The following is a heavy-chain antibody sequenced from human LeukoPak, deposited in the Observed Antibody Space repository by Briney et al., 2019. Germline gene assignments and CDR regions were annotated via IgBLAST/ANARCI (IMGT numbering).Heavy chain of an antibody. Sequence: GGSLRLSCAASGFTFSNYGMNWVRQAPGKGLEWVSVISGNSDTTYYADSVKGRFTISRDNSKDTLYLQMNSLRVEDTAVYYCAKEGIKESPREFDYWGQGSLVTVSS. CDR3: AKEGIKESPREFDY. J-gene: IGHJ4*02. V-gene: IGHV3-23*01. CDR2: ISGNSDTT. D-gene: IGHD1-26*01. CDR1: GFTFSNYG.